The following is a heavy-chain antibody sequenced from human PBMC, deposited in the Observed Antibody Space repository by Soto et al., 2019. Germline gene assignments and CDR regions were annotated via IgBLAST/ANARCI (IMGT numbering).Heavy chain of an antibody. D-gene: IGHD2-15*01. CDR2: ISSSGSTI. CDR3: ARDRRSIVVVVAAYAYYYYGMDV. J-gene: IGHJ6*02. V-gene: IGHV3-48*03. CDR1: GFTFSSYE. Sequence: EVQLVESGGGLVQPGGSLRLSCAASGFTFSSYEMNWVRQAPGKGLEWVSYISSSGSTIYYADSVKGRFTISRDNAKNSLYLQMNSLRAEATAVYYCARDRRSIVVVVAAYAYYYYGMDVWGQGTTVTVSS.